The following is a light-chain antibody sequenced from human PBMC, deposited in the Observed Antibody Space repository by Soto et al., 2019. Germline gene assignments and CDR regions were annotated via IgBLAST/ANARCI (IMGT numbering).Light chain of an antibody. J-gene: IGKJ4*01. CDR2: DAS. Sequence: EILLTQSPATLSLFPGERATLSCRASQSVYNYLAWYQQKPGQAPRLLIYDASNRATGIPARFSGSGSGTDFTLTISSLEPEDFAVYYCQQRSNWPRALTFGGGTKVEIK. V-gene: IGKV3-11*01. CDR3: QQRSNWPRALT. CDR1: QSVYNY.